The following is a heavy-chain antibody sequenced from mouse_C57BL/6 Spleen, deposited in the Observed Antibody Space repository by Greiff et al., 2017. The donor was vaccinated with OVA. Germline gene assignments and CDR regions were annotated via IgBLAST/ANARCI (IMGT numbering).Heavy chain of an antibody. D-gene: IGHD1-1*01. J-gene: IGHJ2*01. CDR2: ISSGGDYI. Sequence: EVHLVESGEGLVKPGGSLKLSCAASGFTFSSYAMSWVRQTPEKRLEWVAYISSGGDYIYYADTVKGRVTISRDNARNTLYLQMSSLKSEDTAMYYCTRDSYYYGSRYFDYWGQGTTLTVSS. CDR3: TRDSYYYGSRYFDY. V-gene: IGHV5-9-1*02. CDR1: GFTFSSYA.